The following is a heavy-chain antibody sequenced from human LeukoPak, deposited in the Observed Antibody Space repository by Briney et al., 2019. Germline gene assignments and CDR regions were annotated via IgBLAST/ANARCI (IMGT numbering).Heavy chain of an antibody. Sequence: SETLSLTCTVSGGSISSSSYYWGWIRQPPGKGLEWIGSIYYSGSTYYNPSLKSRVTISVDTSKNQFSLKLSSVTAADTAVYYCASSRGGIAAPPGYWGQGTLVTVSS. CDR3: ASSRGGIAAPPGY. V-gene: IGHV4-39*07. J-gene: IGHJ4*02. D-gene: IGHD6-13*01. CDR2: IYYSGST. CDR1: GGSISSSSYY.